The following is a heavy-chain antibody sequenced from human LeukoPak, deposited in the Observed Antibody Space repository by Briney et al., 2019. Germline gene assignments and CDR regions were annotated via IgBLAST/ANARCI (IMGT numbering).Heavy chain of an antibody. CDR3: ARVKYNRNDIFENWFDP. Sequence: GASVKVSCKASGYTFTSFDINWVRQATGQGLEWMGWMNYNSGNTGYAQKFQGRVIMTRNISISTAYMELSSLRSEDSAVYYCARVKYNRNDIFENWFDPWGQGTLVTVSS. D-gene: IGHD1-1*01. V-gene: IGHV1-8*01. CDR1: GYTFTSFD. CDR2: MNYNSGNT. J-gene: IGHJ5*02.